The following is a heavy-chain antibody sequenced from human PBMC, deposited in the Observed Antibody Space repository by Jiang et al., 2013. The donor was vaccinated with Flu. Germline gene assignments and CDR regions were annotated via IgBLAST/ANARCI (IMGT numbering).Heavy chain of an antibody. Sequence: YGISFVRQAPGQGLEWMGWINPNSGGTNYAQKFQGWVTMTRDTSISTAYMELSRLRSDDTAVYYCAREFIGYCTNGVCPAMDVWGQGTTVTVSS. CDR2: INPNSGGT. J-gene: IGHJ6*02. D-gene: IGHD2-8*01. CDR3: AREFIGYCTNGVCPAMDV. CDR1: YG. V-gene: IGHV1-2*04.